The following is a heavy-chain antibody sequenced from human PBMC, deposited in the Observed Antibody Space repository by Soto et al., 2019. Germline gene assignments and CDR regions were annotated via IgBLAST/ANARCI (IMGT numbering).Heavy chain of an antibody. D-gene: IGHD6-13*01. V-gene: IGHV1-69*08. CDR2: IIPILGIA. Sequence: QVQLVQSGAEVKKPGSSVKVCCKAAGGTFSSYTSSWVRQGPGQELEWMGRIIPILGIANYAQKCQGSVTLTADKHTSTAFMELRRLRSEDTAVYYCARDEENSSSCYCPDVWGKGTTVTDSS. CDR1: GGTFSSYT. CDR3: ARDEENSSSCYCPDV. J-gene: IGHJ6*03.